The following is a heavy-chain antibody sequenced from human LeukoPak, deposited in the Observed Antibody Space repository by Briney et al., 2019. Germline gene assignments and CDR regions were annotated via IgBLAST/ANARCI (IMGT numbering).Heavy chain of an antibody. J-gene: IGHJ5*02. CDR2: IYYSGST. V-gene: IGHV4-31*03. CDR1: GGSISSGGYY. CDR3: ARWGITIFEDVEGDQFDP. D-gene: IGHD3-3*01. Sequence: SETLSLTCNVSGGSISSGGYYWSWIRQHPGKGLEWIGYIYYSGSTYYNPSLKSRVTISVDTSKNQFSLKLSSVTAADTAVYYCARWGITIFEDVEGDQFDPWGQGTLVTVSS.